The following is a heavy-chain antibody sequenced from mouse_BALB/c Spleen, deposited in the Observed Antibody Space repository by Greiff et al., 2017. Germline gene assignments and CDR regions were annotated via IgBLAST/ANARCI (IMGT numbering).Heavy chain of an antibody. CDR2: INPGSGGT. CDR1: GYAFTNYL. Sequence: QVQLKQSGAELVRPGTSVKVSCKASGYAFTNYLIEWVKQRPGQGLEWIGVINPGSGGTNYNEKFKGKATLTADKSSSTAYMQLSSLTSDDSAVYFCARRPYDYDGYAMDDWGQGTSVTVSS. J-gene: IGHJ4*01. V-gene: IGHV1-54*01. D-gene: IGHD2-4*01. CDR3: ARRPYDYDGYAMDD.